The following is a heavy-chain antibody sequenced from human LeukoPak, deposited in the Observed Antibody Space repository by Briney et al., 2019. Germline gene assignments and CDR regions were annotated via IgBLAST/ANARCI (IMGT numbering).Heavy chain of an antibody. CDR2: ISYDGSNK. V-gene: IGHV3-30*18. J-gene: IGHJ5*02. Sequence: PGGSLRLSCAASGFTFSNYAMHWVRQAPGKGLEWVAVISYDGSNKYYEDSVKGRFSISRDNSKKTLFLQMSSLRAEDTAVYYCAKDGIVGYCSGGSCYSGFSWFDPWGQGTLVTVSS. CDR3: AKDGIVGYCSGGSCYSGFSWFDP. CDR1: GFTFSNYA. D-gene: IGHD2-15*01.